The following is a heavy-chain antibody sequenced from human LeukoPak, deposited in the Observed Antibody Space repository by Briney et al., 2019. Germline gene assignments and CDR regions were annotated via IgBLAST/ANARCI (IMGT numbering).Heavy chain of an antibody. CDR2: IKSKTDGGTT. CDR1: GFAFSNAW. D-gene: IGHD3-22*01. Sequence: GGSLRLSCAASGFAFSNAWMSWGRQAPGKGLEWGGRIKSKTDGGTTDYAAPVKGRFTISRDDSTTTLYLQLNTLKTADTALYYSPTGDNGYYYSDFQHWGHGTLVTVSS. CDR3: PTGDNGYYYSDFQH. J-gene: IGHJ1*01. V-gene: IGHV3-15*01.